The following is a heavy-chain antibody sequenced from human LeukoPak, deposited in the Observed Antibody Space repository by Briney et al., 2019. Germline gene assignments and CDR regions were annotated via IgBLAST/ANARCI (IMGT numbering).Heavy chain of an antibody. D-gene: IGHD2-15*01. V-gene: IGHV3-23*01. CDR1: GFTFSSYA. J-gene: IGHJ6*02. CDR2: ISGSGGST. CDR3: AKERISAKVATYYYYYGMDV. Sequence: PGGSLRLSCAASGFTFSSYAMSWVRQAPGKGLEWVSTISGSGGSTYYADSVKGRFTISRDNSKNTLYLQMNSLRAEDTAVYYCAKERISAKVATYYYYYGMDVWGQGTTVTDSS.